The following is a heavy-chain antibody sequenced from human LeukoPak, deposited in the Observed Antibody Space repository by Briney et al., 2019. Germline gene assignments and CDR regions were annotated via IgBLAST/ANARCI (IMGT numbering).Heavy chain of an antibody. V-gene: IGHV4-4*07. D-gene: IGHD3-22*01. CDR1: GGSINYNY. Sequence: ASETLSLTCTVSGGSINYNYWSWIRQPAGRGLEWIGSIYASGSTNYNPSLKSQVTMSVDTSNNQLSLKMTSVTTADTAVYYCASIHRRADASGHYYENCYFDLWGRGTLVTVSS. J-gene: IGHJ2*01. CDR2: IYASGST. CDR3: ASIHRRADASGHYYENCYFDL.